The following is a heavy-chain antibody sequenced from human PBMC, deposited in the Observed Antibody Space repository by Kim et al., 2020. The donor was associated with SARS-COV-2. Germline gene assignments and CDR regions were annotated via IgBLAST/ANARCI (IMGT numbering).Heavy chain of an antibody. D-gene: IGHD2-2*02. Sequence: GGSLRLSCAASGFTFSSYSMNWVRQAPGKGLEWVSSISSSSSYIYYADPVKGRFTITSDNAKNSLYLQMNSLIAENTAVYYCARGDCSSTSCYINYYYYYYMDVWGKGTTVTVSS. V-gene: IGHV3-21*06. CDR2: ISSSSSYI. J-gene: IGHJ6*03. CDR1: GFTFSSYS. CDR3: ARGDCSSTSCYINYYYYYYMDV.